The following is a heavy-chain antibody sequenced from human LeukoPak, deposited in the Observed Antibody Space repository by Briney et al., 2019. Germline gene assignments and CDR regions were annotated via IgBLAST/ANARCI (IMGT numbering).Heavy chain of an antibody. Sequence: ASVKVPCKTSGYTFTDYYLHWVRQAPAQGLEWVGWIHPNTGATHHAQKFQGRLTMTRDTSISTVYMELTRLRSDDTAVYYCARDMGRYSGYDYDYWGQGTLVTASS. D-gene: IGHD5-12*01. CDR2: IHPNTGAT. CDR3: ARDMGRYSGYDYDY. J-gene: IGHJ4*02. CDR1: GYTFTDYY. V-gene: IGHV1-2*02.